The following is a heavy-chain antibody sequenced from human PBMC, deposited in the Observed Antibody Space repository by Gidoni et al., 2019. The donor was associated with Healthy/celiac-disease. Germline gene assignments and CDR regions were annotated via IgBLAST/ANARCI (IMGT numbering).Heavy chain of an antibody. Sequence: QLQLQASGPGLVKPSETLSLTCTVSGVSISSTSYYWGWIRQPPGKGLEWIGSIYYSGSTYYNPSLKSRVTISVDTSKNQFSLKLSSVTAADTAVYYCARGKLAYYYDSSGYSILYYFDYWGQGTLVTVSS. CDR3: ARGKLAYYYDSSGYSILYYFDY. CDR2: IYYSGST. CDR1: GVSISSTSYY. D-gene: IGHD3-22*01. V-gene: IGHV4-39*07. J-gene: IGHJ4*02.